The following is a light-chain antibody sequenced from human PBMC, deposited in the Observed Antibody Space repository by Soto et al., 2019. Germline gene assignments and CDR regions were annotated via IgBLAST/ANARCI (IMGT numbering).Light chain of an antibody. V-gene: IGLV1-40*01. Sequence: QSVLTQPPSVSGAPGQRVTISCTGSSSTIGAGYNVHWYQQPPGIAPKLLIHGNNNRPSGVPDRFSGSKSGTSASLAITGLQADDEADYYCQSYDSSLSGYVFGTGTKVTVL. J-gene: IGLJ1*01. CDR3: QSYDSSLSGYV. CDR1: SSTIGAGYN. CDR2: GNN.